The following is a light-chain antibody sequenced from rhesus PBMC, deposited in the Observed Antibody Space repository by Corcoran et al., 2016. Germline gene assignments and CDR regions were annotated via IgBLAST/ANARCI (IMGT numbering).Light chain of an antibody. J-gene: IGKJ1*01. Sequence: DIQMTQSPSSLSASVGDTVTITCRASQSISSWLAWYQQKPGKAPKLLIYKATSLQSGVPSRFSGSGSGTEFTLTSSSLQSEDFATYYCQQYSSSPPTFGQGTKVEIK. CDR1: QSISSW. CDR3: QQYSSSPPT. V-gene: IGKV1-22*01. CDR2: KAT.